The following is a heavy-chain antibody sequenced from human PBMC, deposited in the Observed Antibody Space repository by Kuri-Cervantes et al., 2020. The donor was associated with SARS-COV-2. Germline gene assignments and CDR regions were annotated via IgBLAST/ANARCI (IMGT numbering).Heavy chain of an antibody. CDR1: GFTFSSYA. V-gene: IGHV3-30-3*01. Sequence: GGSLRLSCAASGFTFSSYAMHWVRQAPGKGLEWVAVISYDGSNKNYADSVKGRFTISRDNSKNTLYLQMNSLRAEDTAVYYCARGGGGYYQTYFDYWGQGTLVTVSS. CDR2: ISYDGSNK. CDR3: ARGGGGYYQTYFDY. J-gene: IGHJ4*02. D-gene: IGHD3-22*01.